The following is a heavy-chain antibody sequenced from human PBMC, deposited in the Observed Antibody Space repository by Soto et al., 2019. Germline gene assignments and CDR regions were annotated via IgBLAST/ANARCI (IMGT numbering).Heavy chain of an antibody. CDR2: ISSGSSYI. Sequence: EVQLVESGGGLVKPGGSLRLSCAGSGFTFSSYMMTWVRQAPGKGLEWVASISSGSSYIYYVDALMGRFNISRDDAKSSVYLQMNSLRDEDTAVYYCVRDSLMRTSWGQGARVTVSS. CDR1: GFTFSSYM. V-gene: IGHV3-21*01. J-gene: IGHJ5*02. CDR3: VRDSLMRTS.